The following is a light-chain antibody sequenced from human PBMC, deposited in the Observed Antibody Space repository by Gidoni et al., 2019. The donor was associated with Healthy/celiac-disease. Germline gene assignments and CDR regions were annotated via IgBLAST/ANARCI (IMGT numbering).Light chain of an antibody. CDR2: HDS. CDR3: QAWDSRTGVV. CDR1: KSGDKD. J-gene: IGLJ2*01. V-gene: IGLV3-1*01. Sequence: SYELTQPHSVSVSPAHTATITCSGDKSGDKDACWYQQKPGQSPVLIIYHDSQRPSGLPGRFAGSNSGNTATLTSGGTQAMDEADYYCQAWDSRTGVVFGGGTKLTVL.